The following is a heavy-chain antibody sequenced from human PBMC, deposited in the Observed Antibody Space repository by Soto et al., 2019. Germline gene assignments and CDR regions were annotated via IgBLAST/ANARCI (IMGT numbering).Heavy chain of an antibody. Sequence: QVQLVQSGAEVRKPGSSVKVSCKASGGPFSIYAISWVRQAPGQGLQWIGGIIPVFDTADYAQMFQGRVTLTADESTNTAYMEVSSLRSEETAVYYCARAAPSTSDRYCSSALCYIPLIWGQGTLVTVSS. D-gene: IGHD2-2*02. CDR1: GGPFSIYA. V-gene: IGHV1-69*01. J-gene: IGHJ4*02. CDR2: IIPVFDTA. CDR3: ARAAPSTSDRYCSSALCYIPLI.